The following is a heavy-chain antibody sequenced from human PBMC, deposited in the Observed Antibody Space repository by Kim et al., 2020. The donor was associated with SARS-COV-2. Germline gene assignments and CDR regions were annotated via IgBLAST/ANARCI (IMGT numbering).Heavy chain of an antibody. D-gene: IGHD1-26*01. V-gene: IGHV1-46*01. Sequence: ISNAQTFEGRGTMTRDTSTSTVYMELSSLRSEDTAVYYCARAYSGSYSAYWGQGTLVTVSS. CDR3: ARAYSGSYSAY. CDR2: I. J-gene: IGHJ4*02.